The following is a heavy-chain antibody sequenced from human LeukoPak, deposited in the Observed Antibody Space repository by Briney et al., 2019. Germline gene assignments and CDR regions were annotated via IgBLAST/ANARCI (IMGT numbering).Heavy chain of an antibody. J-gene: IGHJ6*03. V-gene: IGHV3-7*01. CDR1: GFTFSSYW. CDR2: IKQDGSEK. Sequence: GGSLRLSCAASGFTFSSYWMSWVRQAPGKGLEWVANIKQDGSEKYYVDSVKGRFTISRDNAKNSLYLQMNSLRAEDTAVYYCARDRDSSGWDLYYYYYMDVWGKGTTVTVSS. CDR3: ARDRDSSGWDLYYYYYMDV. D-gene: IGHD6-19*01.